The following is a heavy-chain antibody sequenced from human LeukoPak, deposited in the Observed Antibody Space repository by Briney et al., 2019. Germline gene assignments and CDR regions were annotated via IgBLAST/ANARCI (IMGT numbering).Heavy chain of an antibody. V-gene: IGHV1-2*04. J-gene: IGHJ4*02. CDR2: INPNSGGT. D-gene: IGHD6-6*01. CDR3: ARGEDSSNLIDY. Sequence: GASVKVSCKASGFTFTSSAVQWVRQARGQRLEWMGWINPNSGGTNYAQKFQGWVTMTRDTSISTAYMELSRLRSDDTAVYYCARGEDSSNLIDYWGQGTLVTVSS. CDR1: GFTFTSSA.